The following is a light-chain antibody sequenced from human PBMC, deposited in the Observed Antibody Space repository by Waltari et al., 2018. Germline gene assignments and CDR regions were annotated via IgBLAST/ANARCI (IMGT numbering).Light chain of an antibody. CDR1: STDVGVYNY. J-gene: IGLJ2*01. CDR2: AVS. V-gene: IGLV2-8*01. CDR3: SSYAGSDNVV. Sequence: QSALTQPPSASGSPGQSVTISCTGTSTDVGVYNYVSWYQQHPGKAPKHMVCAVSKRPAGGPARFPGSKSGNTASLTGSGLQAEDEADYYCSSYAGSDNVVFGGGTKLTVL.